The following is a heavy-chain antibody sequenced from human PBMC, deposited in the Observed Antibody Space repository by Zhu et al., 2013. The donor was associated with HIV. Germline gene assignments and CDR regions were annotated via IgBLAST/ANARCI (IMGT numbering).Heavy chain of an antibody. Sequence: EVQLVESGGGLVQPGGSLRLSCAASGFTFSSYEMNWVRQAPGKGLEWVSYISSSGSTIYYADSVKGRFTISRDNAKNSLYLQMNSLRAEDTAVYYCARDKGLSGSYWPGWFDPWGQGTLVTVSS. V-gene: IGHV3-48*03. CDR3: ARDKGLSGSYWPGWFDP. CDR2: ISSSGSTI. J-gene: IGHJ5*02. CDR1: GFTFSSYE. D-gene: IGHD1-26*01.